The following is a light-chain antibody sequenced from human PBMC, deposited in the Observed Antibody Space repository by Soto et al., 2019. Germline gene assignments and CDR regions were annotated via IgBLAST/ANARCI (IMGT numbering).Light chain of an antibody. CDR3: QSYGSNHVV. CDR2: GNT. CDR1: SSNIGANSD. J-gene: IGLJ2*01. Sequence: QAVVTQPPSVSGAPGQRVTISCTGSSSNIGANSDVHWYQQLPGTAPKLLIYGNTNRPSGVPDRFSGSKSDTSASLAITGLQAEDEADYYCQSYGSNHVVSGGGTKLTVL. V-gene: IGLV1-40*01.